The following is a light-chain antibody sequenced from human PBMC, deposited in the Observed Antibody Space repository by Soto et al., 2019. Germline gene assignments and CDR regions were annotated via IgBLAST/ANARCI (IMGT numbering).Light chain of an antibody. Sequence: EIVMTQSPATLSVSPGEGATLSCRASQTVSSNLAWYQQKPGQAPRLLIYGASTRATGIPARFSGSGSGTEVTLTISSLQSEEFAVYYCHQYDNWPLTFGGGTKVEIK. CDR2: GAS. CDR1: QTVSSN. CDR3: HQYDNWPLT. V-gene: IGKV3-15*01. J-gene: IGKJ4*01.